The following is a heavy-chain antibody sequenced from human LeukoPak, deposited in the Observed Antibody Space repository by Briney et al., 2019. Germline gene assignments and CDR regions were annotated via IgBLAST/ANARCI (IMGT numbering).Heavy chain of an antibody. V-gene: IGHV1-46*01. CDR2: INPSGGST. D-gene: IGHD3-10*01. Sequence: ASVKVSCKASGYTFTSYYMHWVRQAPGQGLEWMGIINPSGGSTSYAQKFQGRVTMTRDTSTSTVYMELSSLRSEDTAVYYCARVSPVLLWFGEPVGAFDIWGQGTMVTVSS. J-gene: IGHJ3*02. CDR1: GYTFTSYY. CDR3: ARVSPVLLWFGEPVGAFDI.